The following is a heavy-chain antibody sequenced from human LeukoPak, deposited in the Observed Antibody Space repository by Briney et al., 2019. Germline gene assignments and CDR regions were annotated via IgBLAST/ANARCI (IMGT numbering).Heavy chain of an antibody. V-gene: IGHV1-2*02. J-gene: IGHJ6*03. CDR3: ARAGATDYYYMDV. CDR2: INPISGGT. Sequence: ASVNVSCKASGYTFTGYYMHWVRQAPGQGLEWMGWINPISGGTNYAQKFQGRVTMTRDTSISTTYMELSRLRSDDTAVYYCARAGATDYYYMDVWGKGTTVTASS. CDR1: GYTFTGYY. D-gene: IGHD5-12*01.